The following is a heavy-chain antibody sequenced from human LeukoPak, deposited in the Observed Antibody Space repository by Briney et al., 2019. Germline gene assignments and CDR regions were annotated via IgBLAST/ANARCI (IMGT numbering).Heavy chain of an antibody. Sequence: SEALSLTCALSGDSVSSNSATWNWIRQSPSRGLEWLGRTYYRSKRYNEYTVSVKSRITINPETSKNQVSLQLNSVTPEDTAVYYCARAPSIVRGIIYFFDYWGQGTLVTVS. CDR1: GDSVSSNSAT. CDR3: ARAPSIVRGIIYFFDY. D-gene: IGHD3-10*01. J-gene: IGHJ4*02. V-gene: IGHV6-1*01. CDR2: TYYRSKRYN.